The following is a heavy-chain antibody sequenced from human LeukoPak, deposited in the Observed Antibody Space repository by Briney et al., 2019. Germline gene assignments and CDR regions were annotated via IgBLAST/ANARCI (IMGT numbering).Heavy chain of an antibody. V-gene: IGHV1-18*01. CDR2: ISAYNGNT. J-gene: IGHJ6*02. CDR3: ARDKTDMVSNGMDV. Sequence: GASVKVSCKASGYTFTSYGISWVRQAPGQGLEWMGWISAYNGNTNYAQKLQGRVTMTTDTSTSTAYMELRSLRSDDTAVYYCARDKTDMVSNGMDVWGQGTTVTVSS. D-gene: IGHD5-18*01. CDR1: GYTFTSYG.